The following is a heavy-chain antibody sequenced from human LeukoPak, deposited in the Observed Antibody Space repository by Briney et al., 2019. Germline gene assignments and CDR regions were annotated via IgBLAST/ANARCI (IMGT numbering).Heavy chain of an antibody. CDR2: ISGSGGST. D-gene: IGHD3-22*01. CDR3: AKDRFRYYYDSSGYMGYFDY. J-gene: IGHJ4*02. CDR1: GFTFSSYG. Sequence: GGSLRLSCAASGFTFSSYGMSWVRQAPGKGLEWVSAISGSGGSTYYADSVKGRFTISRDNSKHTLYLQMTSLRAEDTAVYYCAKDRFRYYYDSSGYMGYFDYWGQGTLVTVSS. V-gene: IGHV3-23*01.